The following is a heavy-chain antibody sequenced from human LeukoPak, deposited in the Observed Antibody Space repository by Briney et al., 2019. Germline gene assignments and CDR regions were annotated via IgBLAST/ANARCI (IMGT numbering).Heavy chain of an antibody. Sequence: SETLSLTCAVYGGSFSGYYWSWIRQPPGKGLEWIGSIYHSESTYYNPSLKSRVTISVDTSKNQFSLKLSSVTAADTAVYYCARVVGYYGSGSYWTYYFDYWGQGTLVTVSS. CDR3: ARVVGYYGSGSYWTYYFDY. CDR2: IYHSEST. D-gene: IGHD3-10*01. J-gene: IGHJ4*02. V-gene: IGHV4-34*01. CDR1: GGSFSGYY.